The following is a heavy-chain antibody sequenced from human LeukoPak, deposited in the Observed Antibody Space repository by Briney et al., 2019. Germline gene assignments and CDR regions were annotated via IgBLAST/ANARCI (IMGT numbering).Heavy chain of an antibody. CDR1: GGTFSSYA. J-gene: IGHJ4*02. CDR3: ARGHLGSYYVRFDY. V-gene: IGHV1-69*13. CDR2: IIPIFGTA. D-gene: IGHD1-26*01. Sequence: GASVKVSCKASGGTFSSYALSWVRQAPGQGLEWMGGIIPIFGTANYAQKFQGRVTITADESTSTAYMELSSLRSDDTAVYYCARGHLGSYYVRFDYWGQGTLVTVSS.